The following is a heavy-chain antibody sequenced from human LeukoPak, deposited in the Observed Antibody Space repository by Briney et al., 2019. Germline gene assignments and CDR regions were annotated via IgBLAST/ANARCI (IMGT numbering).Heavy chain of an antibody. CDR3: ARRGTNYYYGMDV. V-gene: IGHV3-13*01. J-gene: IGHJ6*02. CDR2: IGTAGDT. Sequence: TGGSLRLSCAASGFTFSSYDMHWVRQATGEGLEWVSAIGTAGDTYYPGSVKGRFTISRENAKNSLYLQMNSLRAEDTAVYYCARRGTNYYYGMDVWGQGTTVTVSS. D-gene: IGHD1-1*01. CDR1: GFTFSSYD.